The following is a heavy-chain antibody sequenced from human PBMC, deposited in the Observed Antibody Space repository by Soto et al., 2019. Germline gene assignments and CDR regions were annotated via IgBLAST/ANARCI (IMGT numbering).Heavy chain of an antibody. Sequence: GGSLRLSCAASGFTFSSYAMGWVRQAPGKGLEWVSAISGSGGSTYYADSVKGRFTISRDNSKNTLYLQMNSLRAEDTAVYYCAKDLGIVAYYYYGMDVWGQGTTVTVSS. CDR3: AKDLGIVAYYYYGMDV. D-gene: IGHD5-12*01. CDR2: ISGSGGST. V-gene: IGHV3-23*01. J-gene: IGHJ6*02. CDR1: GFTFSSYA.